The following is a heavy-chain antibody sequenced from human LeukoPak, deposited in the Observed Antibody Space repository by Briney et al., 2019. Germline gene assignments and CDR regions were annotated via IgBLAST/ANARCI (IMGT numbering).Heavy chain of an antibody. V-gene: IGHV4-59*11. CDR3: AGRTGTMDY. CDR1: GGSISSHY. CDR2: IYYSGST. J-gene: IGHJ4*02. D-gene: IGHD1-7*01. Sequence: SETLSLTCTVSGGSISSHYWSWIRQPPGKGLEWIGYIYYSGSTNYNPSLKSRVTISVDTSKNQFSLKLSSVTAADTAVYYCAGRTGTMDYWGQGTLVTVSS.